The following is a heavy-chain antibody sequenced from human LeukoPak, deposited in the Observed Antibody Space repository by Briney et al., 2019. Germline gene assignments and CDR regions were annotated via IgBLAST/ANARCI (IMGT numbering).Heavy chain of an antibody. Sequence: SETLSLTCTVSGGSICRGGYYWSWIRQPPGKGLEWIGYIYHSGSTYYNPSLQSQVTISVDRSKNQFSLKLSSVTAADTAVYYCARTGLAAAGYFDYWGQGTLVTVSS. CDR2: IYHSGST. CDR1: GGSICRGGYY. V-gene: IGHV4-30-2*01. J-gene: IGHJ4*02. D-gene: IGHD6-13*01. CDR3: ARTGLAAAGYFDY.